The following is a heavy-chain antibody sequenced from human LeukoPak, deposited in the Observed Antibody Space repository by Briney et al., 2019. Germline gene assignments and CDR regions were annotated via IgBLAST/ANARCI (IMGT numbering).Heavy chain of an antibody. V-gene: IGHV4-59*01. J-gene: IGHJ6*03. Sequence: KPSETLSLTCTVSGGSISSYYWSWIRQPPGKGLEWIGYIYYSGSTNYNPSLKSRVTISVDTSKNQFSLKLSSVTAADTAVYYCARRSPVTTVVTGRYYYYYMDVWGKGTTVTVSS. D-gene: IGHD4-23*01. CDR2: IYYSGST. CDR1: GGSISSYY. CDR3: ARRSPVTTVVTGRYYYYYMDV.